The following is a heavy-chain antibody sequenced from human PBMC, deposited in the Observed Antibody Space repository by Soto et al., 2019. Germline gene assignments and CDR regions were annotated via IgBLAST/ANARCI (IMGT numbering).Heavy chain of an antibody. CDR3: ARAGCDGGRCYTLVGLRYGMDV. Sequence: QVQLVESGGGVVQPGRSLRLSCAASGFTFSSYVMHWVRQAPGKGLEWVAVISYDGNNKYYADSVKGRFTISRDHSKNTLYLQMNSLRAEDTAVYYCARAGCDGGRCYTLVGLRYGMDVWGQGTTVTVSS. CDR1: GFTFSSYV. J-gene: IGHJ6*02. D-gene: IGHD2-15*01. V-gene: IGHV3-30-3*01. CDR2: ISYDGNNK.